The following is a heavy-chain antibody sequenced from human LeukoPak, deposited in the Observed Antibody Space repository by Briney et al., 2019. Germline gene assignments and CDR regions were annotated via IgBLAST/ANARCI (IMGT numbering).Heavy chain of an antibody. Sequence: ASVRLSCKASGYTFTRYYMHWVRQAPGQGLEWMGIINPSGGSTSYAQKFQGRVTMTRDTSTSTVYMELSSLRSEDTAVYYCAREGSSWFQFDYWGQGTLVTVSS. V-gene: IGHV1-46*01. CDR1: GYTFTRYY. J-gene: IGHJ4*02. D-gene: IGHD6-13*01. CDR3: AREGSSWFQFDY. CDR2: INPSGGST.